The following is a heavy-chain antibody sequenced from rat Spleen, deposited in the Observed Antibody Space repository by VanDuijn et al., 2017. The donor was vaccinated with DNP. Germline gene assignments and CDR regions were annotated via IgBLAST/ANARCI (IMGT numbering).Heavy chain of an antibody. D-gene: IGHD1-1*01. J-gene: IGHJ3*01. CDR1: EFTFNHYW. CDR3: AIFFFSGDNWFAY. CDR2: ITTSGGNT. V-gene: IGHV5-31*01. Sequence: EVQLVESGGDLVQPGRSLKLSCVVSEFTFNHYWLTWIRLIPGKGLALVASITTSGGNTYYPDSVRGRFTISRDIAKNTLYLQMNSLRSEDTATYYCAIFFFSGDNWFAYWGQGTLVTVSS.